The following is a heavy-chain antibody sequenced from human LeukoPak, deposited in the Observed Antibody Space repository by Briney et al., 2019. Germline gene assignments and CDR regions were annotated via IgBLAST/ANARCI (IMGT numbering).Heavy chain of an antibody. CDR2: INHSGST. CDR1: GGSFSGYY. J-gene: IGHJ4*02. CDR3: ARSERYCSSTSCRNFDY. D-gene: IGHD2-2*01. V-gene: IGHV4-34*01. Sequence: SETLSLNCAVYGGSFSGYYWSWIRQPPGNGLEWIGEINHSGSTNYNPSLKSRVTISVDTSKNQFSLKLSSVAAADTAVYYCARSERYCSSTSCRNFDYWGQGTLVTVSS.